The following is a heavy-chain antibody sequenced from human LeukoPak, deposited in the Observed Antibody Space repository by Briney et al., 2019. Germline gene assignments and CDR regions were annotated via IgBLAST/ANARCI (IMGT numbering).Heavy chain of an antibody. CDR1: GFPFSSYG. V-gene: IGHV3-33*01. J-gene: IGHJ6*02. CDR2: IWYDGSNK. CDR3: ARGSGGYFYGMDV. D-gene: IGHD3-10*01. Sequence: GGSLRLSCAASGFPFSSYGMHWVRQAPGKGLEWVAVIWYDGSNKYYADSVRGRFTISRDNSKNTLYLQMNSLRAEDTAVYYCARGSGGYFYGMDVWGQGTTVTVSS.